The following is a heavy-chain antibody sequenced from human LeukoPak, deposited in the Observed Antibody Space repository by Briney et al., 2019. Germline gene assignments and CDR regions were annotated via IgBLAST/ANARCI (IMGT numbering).Heavy chain of an antibody. CDR3: ARGGPHGSGSSVV. Sequence: ASVTVSCKASGYTFTSYGINWVRQAPGQGLEWMGWVSGYNGDTNYVQKIQARVTMTTDTSTSTAYMELRSLRSDDTAVYYCARGGPHGSGSSVVRGQGTPVTVSS. CDR2: VSGYNGDT. D-gene: IGHD3-10*01. V-gene: IGHV1-18*01. CDR1: GYTFTSYG. J-gene: IGHJ4*02.